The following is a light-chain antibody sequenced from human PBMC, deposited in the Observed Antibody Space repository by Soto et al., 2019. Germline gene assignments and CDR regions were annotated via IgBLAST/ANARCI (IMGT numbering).Light chain of an antibody. J-gene: IGKJ1*01. CDR1: QSVNSH. CDR2: GAS. V-gene: IGKV3-20*01. CDR3: QQYGRSPWT. Sequence: EIVLTQSPGTLSLSPGERATLSCRASQSVNSHLAWYQHKPGQAPRLLIYGASSRATGIPDRFSGSGSGTDFTLTISRLEPEDFAVFYCQQYGRSPWTFGQGTKVDIK.